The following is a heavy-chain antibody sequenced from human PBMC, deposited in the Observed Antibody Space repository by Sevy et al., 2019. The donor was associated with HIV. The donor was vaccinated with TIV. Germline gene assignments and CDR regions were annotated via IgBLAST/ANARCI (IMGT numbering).Heavy chain of an antibody. CDR1: GGSFSGYY. CDR3: ARRGFGVAYYYGMDV. D-gene: IGHD3-3*01. V-gene: IGHV4-34*01. J-gene: IGHJ6*02. Sequence: SETLSLTCAVYGGSFSGYYWSWIRQPPGKGLEWIGEINHSGSTNYNPSLKSRVPISVATSKNQFSLKLSSVTAADTAVYYCARRGFGVAYYYGMDVWGQGTTVTVSS. CDR2: INHSGST.